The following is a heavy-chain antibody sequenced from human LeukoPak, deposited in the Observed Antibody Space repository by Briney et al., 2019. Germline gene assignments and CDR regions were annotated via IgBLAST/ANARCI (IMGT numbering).Heavy chain of an antibody. D-gene: IGHD1-1*01. CDR1: GGSLSRGGDY. V-gene: IGHV4-39*01. CDR3: ARTSWNDDAGVDY. Sequence: ETLSLTCTVSGGSLSRGGDYWTWIRQHPGKGLEWIGNTYYGGSTYYNPSLKSRVTISVDTSKNQFSLKLSSVTAADTAVYYCARTSWNDDAGVDYWGQGTLVTVSS. CDR2: TYYGGST. J-gene: IGHJ4*02.